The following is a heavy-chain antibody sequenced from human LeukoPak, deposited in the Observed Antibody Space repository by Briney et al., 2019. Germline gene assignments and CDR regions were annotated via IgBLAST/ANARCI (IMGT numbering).Heavy chain of an antibody. Sequence: VASVKVSCKVSGYTLNELSIHWVRQAPGRGLEWMGGFNPDDVATIYAQTFQGRVTMTEDTSTDTAYVELNSLRSDDTAVYFCTIRYRQDSSFYALFPLDHWGQGTLVTVSS. V-gene: IGHV1-24*01. CDR3: TIRYRQDSSFYALFPLDH. D-gene: IGHD6-13*01. CDR1: GYTLNELS. CDR2: FNPDDVAT. J-gene: IGHJ4*02.